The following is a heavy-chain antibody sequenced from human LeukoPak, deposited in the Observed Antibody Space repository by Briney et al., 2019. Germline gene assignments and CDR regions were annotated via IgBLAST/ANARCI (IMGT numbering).Heavy chain of an antibody. V-gene: IGHV4-34*01. Sequence: SETLSLTSAVYGGSFSGYSWSWIRPPPGKGLEWIGDINHSGSTNYNPSLKSRVTISVDTSKDQFSLKLSSVTAADTAVYYCARARRGSTSSPFRSSIAARNYFDYWGQGTLVTVSS. D-gene: IGHD6-6*01. CDR1: GGSFSGYS. J-gene: IGHJ4*02. CDR2: INHSGST. CDR3: ARARRGSTSSPFRSSIAARNYFDY.